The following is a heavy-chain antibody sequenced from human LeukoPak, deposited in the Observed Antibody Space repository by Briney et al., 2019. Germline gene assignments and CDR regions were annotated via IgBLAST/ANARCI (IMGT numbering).Heavy chain of an antibody. D-gene: IGHD1-26*01. Sequence: SETLSLTCTASDGSISSYYWSWIRQPPGKGLEWIGYIYYSGSTNYNPSLKSRVTISVDTSKNQFSLKLSSVTAADTAVYYCAASFAGATGKYPFDYWGQGTLVTVSS. V-gene: IGHV4-59*01. CDR2: IYYSGST. CDR1: DGSISSYY. J-gene: IGHJ4*02. CDR3: AASFAGATGKYPFDY.